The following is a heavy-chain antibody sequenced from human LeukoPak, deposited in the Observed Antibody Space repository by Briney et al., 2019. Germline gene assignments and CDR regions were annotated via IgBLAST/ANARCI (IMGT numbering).Heavy chain of an antibody. CDR2: LYSSGST. V-gene: IGHV4-61*02. Sequence: SETLSLTCTVSGGSISSGRYYWSWIRQPAGKGLEWIGRLYSSGSTYYNPSLESRVTISVDTSKNQFSLKLSSVTAADTAVYYCARHSSPDTVTTGIDYWGQGTLVTVSS. D-gene: IGHD4-17*01. CDR3: ARHSSPDTVTTGIDY. CDR1: GGSISSGRYY. J-gene: IGHJ4*02.